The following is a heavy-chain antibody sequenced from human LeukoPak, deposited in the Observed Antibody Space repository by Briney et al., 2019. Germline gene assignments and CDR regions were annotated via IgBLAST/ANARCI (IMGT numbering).Heavy chain of an antibody. CDR3: AKGSQVAATWYGDVFDI. V-gene: IGHV3-9*03. CDR2: ISWNSGSL. J-gene: IGHJ3*02. CDR1: GFTFDDYA. Sequence: GRSLRLSCAASGFTFDDYAMHWVRQAPGKGLEWVSGISWNSGSLGYADSVKGRFTISRDNAKNSLYLRMNSLRPEDMALYYCAKGSQVAATWYGDVFDIWGQGTMVTVSS. D-gene: IGHD1-26*01.